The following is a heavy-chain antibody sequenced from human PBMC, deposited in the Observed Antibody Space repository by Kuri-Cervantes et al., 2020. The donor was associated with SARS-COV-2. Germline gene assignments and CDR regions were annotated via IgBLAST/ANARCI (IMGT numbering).Heavy chain of an antibody. CDR1: GFTLSSYG. V-gene: IGHV3-33*01. D-gene: IGHD2-15*01. Sequence: GGSLRLSCAASGFTLSSYGMHWARQAPGKGREWVAVIWYDGSNKYYADSVKGRFTISRDNSKNTLYLQMNSLRAEDTAVYYCARDYMVVVAATPYYYGMDVWGQGTTVTVSS. J-gene: IGHJ6*02. CDR2: IWYDGSNK. CDR3: ARDYMVVVAATPYYYGMDV.